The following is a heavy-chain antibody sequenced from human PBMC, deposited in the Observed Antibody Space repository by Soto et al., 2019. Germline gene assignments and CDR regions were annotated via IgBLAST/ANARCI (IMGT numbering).Heavy chain of an antibody. CDR1: GFTVSSNY. V-gene: IGHV3-53*02. CDR3: AREGDYYYSSGYDSRFDP. Sequence: EVQLVETGGGLIQPGGSLRLSCAASGFTVSSNYMSWVRQAPGKGLEWVSVIYSGGSTYYADSVKGRFTISRDNSKNTLYLQMNSLRAEDTAVYYCAREGDYYYSSGYDSRFDPWGQGTLVTVSS. CDR2: IYSGGST. D-gene: IGHD3-22*01. J-gene: IGHJ5*02.